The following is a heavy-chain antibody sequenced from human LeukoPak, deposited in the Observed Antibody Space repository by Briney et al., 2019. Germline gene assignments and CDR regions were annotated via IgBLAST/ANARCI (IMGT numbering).Heavy chain of an antibody. D-gene: IGHD3-9*01. CDR1: GFTFDDYG. CDR3: ARELRYFDWLFPGDMDV. CDR2: INWNGGST. Sequence: GGSLRLSCAASGFTFDDYGMSWVRQAPGKGLEWVSGINWNGGSTGYADSVKGRFTISRDNAKNSLYLQMNSLRAEDTAVYYCARELRYFDWLFPGDMDVWGKGTTVTVSS. V-gene: IGHV3-20*04. J-gene: IGHJ6*03.